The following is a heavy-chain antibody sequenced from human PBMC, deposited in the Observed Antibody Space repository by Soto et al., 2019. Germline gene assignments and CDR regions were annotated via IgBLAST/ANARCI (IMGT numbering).Heavy chain of an antibody. CDR3: ARVKAYYFSYVMDV. CDR2: IIPIFGTS. V-gene: IGHV1-69*01. Sequence: QVQLVQSGAEVKKSGSSVRVSCKASGGTFNNYAINWVRQAPGQGLEWMGGIIPIFGTSNYAQKFQGRVTITADESTTTAYMELSSLRSEDTAVYYCARVKAYYFSYVMDVWGQGTTVTVSS. CDR1: GGTFNNYA. J-gene: IGHJ6*02.